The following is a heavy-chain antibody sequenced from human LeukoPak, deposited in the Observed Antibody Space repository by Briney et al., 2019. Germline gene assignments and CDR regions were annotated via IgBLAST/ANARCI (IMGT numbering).Heavy chain of an antibody. CDR1: GFTFISYG. J-gene: IGHJ6*02. D-gene: IGHD2-15*01. Sequence: RRSLRLSCTASGFTFISYGMHWVRQAPGKGLEWVSFIQFDGSEKYYADSVRGRFTISRDNSKNTLSLQMNSLRAEDTALYYCAKDVYDCSGGSCPQYYYVMDVWGQGTTVTVSS. CDR2: IQFDGSEK. CDR3: AKDVYDCSGGSCPQYYYVMDV. V-gene: IGHV3-30*02.